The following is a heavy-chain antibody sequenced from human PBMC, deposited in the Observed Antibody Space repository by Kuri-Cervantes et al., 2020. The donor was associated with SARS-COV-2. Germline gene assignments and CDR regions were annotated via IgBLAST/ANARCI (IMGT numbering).Heavy chain of an antibody. J-gene: IGHJ5*02. D-gene: IGHD1-1*01. CDR1: GGSISSSNW. Sequence: SETLSLTCAVSGGSISSSNWWSWVRQPPGEGPEWIGEIYHSGSTNYNPSLKSRVTISVDKSKNQFSLKLSSVTAADTAVYYCARTHDTNNWIDPWGQGTLVTVSS. CDR2: IYHSGST. V-gene: IGHV4-4*02. CDR3: ARTHDTNNWIDP.